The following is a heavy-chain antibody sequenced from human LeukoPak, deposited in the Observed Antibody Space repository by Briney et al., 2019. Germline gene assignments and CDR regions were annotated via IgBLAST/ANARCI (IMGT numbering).Heavy chain of an antibody. Sequence: GGSLRLSCAAYGFTFSAFAMNWVRLPPGKGLEWVSSISTDSHYIYYADSVKGRFSTSRDNAKNALYLQMDSLRAEDTAVYFCARDYSGWSRDYWGQGTLVTVSS. CDR3: ARDYSGWSRDY. V-gene: IGHV3-21*01. CDR1: GFTFSAFA. D-gene: IGHD6-19*01. CDR2: ISTDSHYI. J-gene: IGHJ4*02.